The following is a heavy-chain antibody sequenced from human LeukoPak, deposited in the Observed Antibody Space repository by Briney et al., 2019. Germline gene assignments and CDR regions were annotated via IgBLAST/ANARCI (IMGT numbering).Heavy chain of an antibody. J-gene: IGHJ4*02. Sequence: GGSLGLSCAASGFTFSSYSMNWVRQAPGKGLEWVSSISSSSSYIYYADSVKGRFTISRDNAKNSLYLQMNSLRAEDTAVYYCARDGVRETAPNDYWGQGTLVTVSS. CDR1: GFTFSSYS. D-gene: IGHD2-8*01. CDR3: ARDGVRETAPNDY. CDR2: ISSSSSYI. V-gene: IGHV3-21*01.